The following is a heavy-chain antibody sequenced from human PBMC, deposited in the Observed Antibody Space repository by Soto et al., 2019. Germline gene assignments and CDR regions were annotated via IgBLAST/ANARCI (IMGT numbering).Heavy chain of an antibody. V-gene: IGHV4-59*01. CDR2: IYYSGST. CDR1: GGSISSYY. D-gene: IGHD6-19*01. CDR3: ARDGGSGWYRDFDY. Sequence: LSLTCTVSGGSISSYYWSWIRQPPGKGLEWIGYIYYSGSTNYNPSLKSRVTISVDTSKNQFSLKLSSVTAADTAVYYCARDGGSGWYRDFDYWGQGTLVTVSS. J-gene: IGHJ4*02.